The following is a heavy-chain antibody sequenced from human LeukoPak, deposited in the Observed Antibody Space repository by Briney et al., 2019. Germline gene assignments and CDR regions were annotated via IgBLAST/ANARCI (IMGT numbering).Heavy chain of an antibody. D-gene: IGHD3-22*01. CDR1: GFTFSSYA. CDR2: ISGSGGST. CDR3: AKSDYYDSSRYYYGSDY. J-gene: IGHJ4*02. V-gene: IGHV3-23*01. Sequence: PGGSLRLSCAASGFTFSSYAMTWVRQAPGKGLEWVSGISGSGGSTYYADSVKGRFTISRDNSKNTLYVQMNSLRAEDTAVYYCAKSDYYDSSRYYYGSDYWGQGTLVTVSS.